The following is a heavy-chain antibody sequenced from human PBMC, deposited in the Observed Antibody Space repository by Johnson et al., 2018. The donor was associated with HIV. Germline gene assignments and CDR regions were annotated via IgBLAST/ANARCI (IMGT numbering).Heavy chain of an antibody. CDR1: GFTFSNYA. CDR3: ARGGNELEDLDTFDI. V-gene: IGHV3-30-3*01. D-gene: IGHD1-26*01. CDR2: ISYDGTNK. J-gene: IGHJ3*02. Sequence: QVQLVESGGGVVQPGRSLRLSCAASGFTFSNYAIHWVRQPPGKGLEWVAVISYDGTNKYYADSVKGRFTISRDNSKNTLYLQMNSLRAEDTAVYYCARGGNELEDLDTFDIWGQGTMVTVSS.